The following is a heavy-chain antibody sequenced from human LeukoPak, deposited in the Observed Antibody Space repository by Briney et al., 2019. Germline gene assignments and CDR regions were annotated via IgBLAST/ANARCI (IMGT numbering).Heavy chain of an antibody. J-gene: IGHJ6*02. CDR1: GFTFSSYP. Sequence: PGGSLRLSCAASGFTFSSYPMSWVRQAPGKGLEWVAVIWYDGSNKYYADSVKGRFTISRDNSKNTLYLQMNSLRAEDTAVYYCARSSAAALYGMDVWGQGTTVTVSS. D-gene: IGHD6-13*01. CDR2: IWYDGSNK. V-gene: IGHV3-33*08. CDR3: ARSSAAALYGMDV.